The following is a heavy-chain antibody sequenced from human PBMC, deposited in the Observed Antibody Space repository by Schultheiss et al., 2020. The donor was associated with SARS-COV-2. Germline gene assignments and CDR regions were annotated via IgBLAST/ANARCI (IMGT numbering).Heavy chain of an antibody. Sequence: GGSLRLSCAASGFTFSSYAMSWVRQAPGKGLEWVSTISGSGGGTYYADSVKGRFTISRDNSNNTLFLQMNSLRGEDTAVYYCAKPGDFGVVIDFYYYFLDVWGKGATVTVSS. CDR2: ISGSGGGT. J-gene: IGHJ6*03. D-gene: IGHD3-3*01. CDR1: GFTFSSYA. V-gene: IGHV3-23*01. CDR3: AKPGDFGVVIDFYYYFLDV.